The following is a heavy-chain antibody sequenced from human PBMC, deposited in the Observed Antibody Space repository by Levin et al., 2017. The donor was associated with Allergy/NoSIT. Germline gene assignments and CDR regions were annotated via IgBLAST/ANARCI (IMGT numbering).Heavy chain of an antibody. CDR2: IYLSGST. CDR3: ARVAGYSYGYYFDY. V-gene: IGHV4-30-2*01. Sequence: PSETLSLTCAVSGGSISSGGYSWSWIRQPPGKGLEWIGNIYLSGSTNDNPSLKSRVTMSVDRSKNQFSLKLSHVTAADTAVYYCARVAGYSYGYYFDYWGPGTLVTVSS. CDR1: GGSISSGGYS. J-gene: IGHJ4*02. D-gene: IGHD5-18*01.